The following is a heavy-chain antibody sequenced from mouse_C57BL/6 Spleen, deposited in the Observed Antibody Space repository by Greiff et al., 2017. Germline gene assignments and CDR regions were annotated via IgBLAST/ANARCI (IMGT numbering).Heavy chain of an antibody. CDR1: GFSLTSYG. J-gene: IGHJ4*01. D-gene: IGHD3-3*01. CDR3: ARQGGLYAMDY. CDR2: IWRDGST. V-gene: IGHV2-6-1*01. Sequence: QVQLQESGPGLVAPSQSLSITCPVSGFSLTSYGVHWVRQPPGKGLEWLVVIWRDGSTTYNSALKSRLSISKDNSKSKVFLKMNSLQADDTAMYYCARQGGLYAMDYWGQGTSVTVSS.